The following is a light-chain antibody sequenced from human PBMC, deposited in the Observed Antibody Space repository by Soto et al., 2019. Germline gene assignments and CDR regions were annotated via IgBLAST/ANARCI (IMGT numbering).Light chain of an antibody. CDR3: QQYNNWPPIT. CDR1: QSVRSN. J-gene: IGKJ5*01. V-gene: IGKV3D-15*01. CDR2: DVS. Sequence: EVVMTQSPATLSVSPGERVTLSCRASQSVRSNLNWYQQEPGQAPRLLIYDVSNRATDIPDRFSGPVSGTDFTLTISRLEPEDFAVYYGQQYNNWPPITFGQGTRLEIK.